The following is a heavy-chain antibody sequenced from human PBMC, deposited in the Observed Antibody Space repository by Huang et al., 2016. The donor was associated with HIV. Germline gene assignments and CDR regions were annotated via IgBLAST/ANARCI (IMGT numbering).Heavy chain of an antibody. J-gene: IGHJ4*02. CDR2: IYYSGIT. CDR3: ARLPGSITMIRGVITDPY. Sequence: QLQLQESGPGLVKPSETLSLTCTVSGGSIRSDNYYWGWTRKPPGKGLEGLGSIYYSGITSYNPSLKRRVTITVDTSKNHFSLRMRSVTATDTAVYYCARLPGSITMIRGVITDPYWGQGTLVTVSS. V-gene: IGHV4-39*02. D-gene: IGHD3-10*01. CDR1: GGSIRSDNYY.